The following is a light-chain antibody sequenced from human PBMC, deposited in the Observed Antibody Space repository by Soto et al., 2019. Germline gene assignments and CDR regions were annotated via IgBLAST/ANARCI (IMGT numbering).Light chain of an antibody. J-gene: IGKJ2*01. V-gene: IGKV3-20*01. CDR3: QQFGSSSYT. CDR1: QSISSSY. Sequence: EIVLTQSPATLSLSPGERATLSCRASQSISSSYLACYQHKPGQAPRLLIFGASSRATDIPDRFSGSGSGTDFTLTISRLEPEDFAVYYCQQFGSSSYTFGQGTKLEIK. CDR2: GAS.